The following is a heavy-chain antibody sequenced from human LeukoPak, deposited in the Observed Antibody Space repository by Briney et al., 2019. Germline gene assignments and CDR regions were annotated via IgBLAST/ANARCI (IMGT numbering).Heavy chain of an antibody. CDR3: ARDLEQWLDGGDAFDI. D-gene: IGHD6-19*01. Sequence: ASVKVPCKASGYTFTGYYMHWVRQAPGQGLEWMGWINPNSGGTNYAQKFQGRVTMTRDTSISTAYMELSRLRSDDTAVYYCARDLEQWLDGGDAFDIWGQGTTVTVSS. CDR1: GYTFTGYY. V-gene: IGHV1-2*02. CDR2: INPNSGGT. J-gene: IGHJ3*02.